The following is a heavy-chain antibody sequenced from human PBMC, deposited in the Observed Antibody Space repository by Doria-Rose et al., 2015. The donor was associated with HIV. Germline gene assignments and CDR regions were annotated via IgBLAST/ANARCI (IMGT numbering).Heavy chain of an antibody. CDR2: ISSTSAYI. D-gene: IGHD3-10*01. CDR1: GFTFSSRR. J-gene: IGHJ4*02. CDR3: ATGVTLDY. V-gene: IGHV3-21*01. Sequence: VQLVQSGGGLVRPGGSLRLSCATSGFTFSSRRINWVRQAPGKGLEWVSSISSTSAYINYADSVRGRFTISRDNARNSLYLQMDSLRAEDTAIYYCATGVTLDYWGQGTLATVSS.